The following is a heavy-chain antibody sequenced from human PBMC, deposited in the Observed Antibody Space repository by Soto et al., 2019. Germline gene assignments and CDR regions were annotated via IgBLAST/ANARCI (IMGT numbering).Heavy chain of an antibody. CDR1: GGTFSSYA. D-gene: IGHD1-26*01. J-gene: IGHJ3*02. V-gene: IGHV1-46*01. Sequence: GASVKVSCKASGGTFSSYAISWVRQAPGQGLEWMGMINPSGGSTSYAQKFQGRVTMTRGTSTSTVYMELSSLRSEDTAVYYCARGWELLGGGDAFDIWGQGTMVTVSS. CDR2: INPSGGST. CDR3: ARGWELLGGGDAFDI.